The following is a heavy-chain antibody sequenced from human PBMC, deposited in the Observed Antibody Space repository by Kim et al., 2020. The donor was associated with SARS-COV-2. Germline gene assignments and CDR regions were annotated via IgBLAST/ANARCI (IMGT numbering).Heavy chain of an antibody. CDR1: GGSISGYY. V-gene: IGHV4-59*01. Sequence: SETLSLTCSVSGGSISGYYWGWIRQPPGKGLEWIWYIHYNGGTAYNPSLMGRVTMSVDTSKNKFSLRLSSVTAADTAVYFCARDSPSGYGTFHYWGQGTLVTVSS. CDR3: ARDSPSGYGTFHY. D-gene: IGHD5-12*01. CDR2: IHYNGGT. J-gene: IGHJ4*02.